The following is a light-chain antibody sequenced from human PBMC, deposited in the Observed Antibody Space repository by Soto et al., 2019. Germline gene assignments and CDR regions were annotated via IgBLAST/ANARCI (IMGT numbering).Light chain of an antibody. V-gene: IGKV1-39*01. Sequence: DIPMTQSPPSLSASVGDRVTISCRASQAINKYLNWYQLKEGQAPKLLIYSTSEFQPGVPSRFSGSTSGAQFSLTITGLQPYDSATYFCQQSFKTPFIFGQGT. CDR2: STS. J-gene: IGKJ2*01. CDR1: QAINKY. CDR3: QQSFKTPFI.